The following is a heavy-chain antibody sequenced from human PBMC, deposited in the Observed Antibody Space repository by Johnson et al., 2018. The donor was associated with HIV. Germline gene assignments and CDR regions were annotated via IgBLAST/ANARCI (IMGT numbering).Heavy chain of an antibody. Sequence: VQLVESGGGLVQPGGSLRLSCAAFGFTVSSNYMSWVRQAPGKGLEWVSVIYSGGSTYYADSVKGRFTISRDNSKNTLYLHMNSLRAEDTAVYYCARDKPIVVVMKGDAFDIWGQGTMVTVSS. J-gene: IGHJ3*02. CDR3: ARDKPIVVVMKGDAFDI. V-gene: IGHV3-66*01. CDR2: IYSGGST. CDR1: GFTVSSNY. D-gene: IGHD3-22*01.